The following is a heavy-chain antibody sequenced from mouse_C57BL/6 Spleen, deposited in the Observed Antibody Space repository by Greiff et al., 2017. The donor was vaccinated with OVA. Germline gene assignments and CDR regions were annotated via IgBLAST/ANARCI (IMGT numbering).Heavy chain of an antibody. D-gene: IGHD3-2*02. CDR2: INPNNGGT. J-gene: IGHJ4*01. CDR1: GYTFTDYY. CDR3: AQLRLRNYAMDY. V-gene: IGHV1-26*01. Sequence: EVQLQQSGPELVKPGASVKISCKASGYTFTDYYMNWVKQSHGKSLEWIGDINPNNGGTSYNQKFKGKATLTVDKSSSTAYMELRSLTSEDSAVYYCAQLRLRNYAMDYWGQGTSVTVSS.